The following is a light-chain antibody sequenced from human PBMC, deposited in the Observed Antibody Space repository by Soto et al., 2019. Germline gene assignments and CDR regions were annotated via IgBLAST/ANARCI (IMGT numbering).Light chain of an antibody. Sequence: QSALTQPPSASGSPGQSITISCTGTSSDIGGYNFVSWYQQHPGKAPKLIIYEVNKRPSGVPNRFAGSKSGNTASLTVSGLQADDEGDYYCSSYAGSNTPGVFGGGTKLTVL. CDR3: SSYAGSNTPGV. V-gene: IGLV2-8*01. J-gene: IGLJ3*02. CDR2: EVN. CDR1: SSDIGGYNF.